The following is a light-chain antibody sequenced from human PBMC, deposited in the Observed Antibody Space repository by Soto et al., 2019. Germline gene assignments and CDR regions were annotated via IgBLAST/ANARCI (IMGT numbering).Light chain of an antibody. Sequence: EIVLTQSPGTLSLSPGERATLSCRASQRVAGNYLAWYQQKPGQAPTLLIFGASSRATGIPDRFSGSGSGTDFTLTISRLEPEDFAVYYCQQYGSSPPWTFGQGTKVEIK. CDR2: GAS. V-gene: IGKV3-20*01. CDR3: QQYGSSPPWT. CDR1: QRVAGNY. J-gene: IGKJ1*01.